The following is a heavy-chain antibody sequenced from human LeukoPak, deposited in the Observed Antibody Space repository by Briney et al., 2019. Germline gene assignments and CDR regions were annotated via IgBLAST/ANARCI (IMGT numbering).Heavy chain of an antibody. V-gene: IGHV3-7*01. CDR2: IKQDGSEK. CDR3: ARERRGYYDFWSGYSNWFDP. CDR1: GFTFSSYW. D-gene: IGHD3-3*01. Sequence: GGSLRLSCAASGFTFSSYWMSWVRQAPGKGLEWVANIKQDGSEKYYVDSVKGRFTTSRDNAKNSLYLQMNSLRAEDTAVYYCARERRGYYDFWSGYSNWFDPWGQGTLVTVSS. J-gene: IGHJ5*02.